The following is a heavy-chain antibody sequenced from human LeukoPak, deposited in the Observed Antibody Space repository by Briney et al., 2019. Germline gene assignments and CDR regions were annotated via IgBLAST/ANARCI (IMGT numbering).Heavy chain of an antibody. V-gene: IGHV3-23*01. Sequence: GGSLRLSCAASGFTFSSYGMSWVRQAPGKGLEWVSAISGSGGSTYYADSVKGRFTISRDNSKNTLYLQMNSLRAEDTAVYYCAKDRGPYYYDSSGYYDYWGQGTLVTVSS. CDR3: AKDRGPYYYDSSGYYDY. CDR2: ISGSGGST. D-gene: IGHD3-22*01. CDR1: GFTFSSYG. J-gene: IGHJ4*02.